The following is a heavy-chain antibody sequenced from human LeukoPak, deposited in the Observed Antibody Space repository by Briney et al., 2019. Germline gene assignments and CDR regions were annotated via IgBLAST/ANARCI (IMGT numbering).Heavy chain of an antibody. D-gene: IGHD3-10*01. Sequence: GGSLRLSCAASGFTFSKYSMTWVRQAPGKGLEWVSVIHSGGSTYYADSVKGRFTISRDNSKNTLYLQMNSLRAEDTAVYYCARDSAMVRGVGVVWGQGTTVTVSS. CDR2: IHSGGST. CDR3: ARDSAMVRGVGVV. CDR1: GFTFSKYS. J-gene: IGHJ6*02. V-gene: IGHV3-66*01.